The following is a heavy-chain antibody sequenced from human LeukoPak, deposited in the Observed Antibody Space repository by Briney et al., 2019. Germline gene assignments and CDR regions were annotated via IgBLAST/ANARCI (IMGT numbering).Heavy chain of an antibody. D-gene: IGHD3-9*01. CDR3: ARVLRYYDILSKPFDY. J-gene: IGHJ4*02. CDR2: INPNSGGT. CDR1: GYTFSGYY. V-gene: IGHV1-2*02. Sequence: ASVKVSCKASGYTFSGYYIHWVRQAPGHGLEWMGWINPNSGGTNYAQKFQGRVTLTRDTSVNTAYMELSRLRSDDTAVYYCARVLRYYDILSKPFDYWGQGTLVTVSS.